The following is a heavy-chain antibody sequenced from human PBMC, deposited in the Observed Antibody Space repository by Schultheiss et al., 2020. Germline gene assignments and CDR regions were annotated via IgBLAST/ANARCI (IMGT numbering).Heavy chain of an antibody. V-gene: IGHV3-69-1*01. J-gene: IGHJ4*02. CDR3: ARDAEIVLMVYAFDY. CDR2: ISSSSYI. D-gene: IGHD2-8*01. CDR1: GFTVSSNY. Sequence: GGSLRLSCAASGFTVSSNYMSWVRQAPGKGLEWVSSISSSSYIYYADSVKGRFTISRDNAKNSLYLQMNSLRAEDTAVYYCARDAEIVLMVYAFDYWGQGTLVTVSS.